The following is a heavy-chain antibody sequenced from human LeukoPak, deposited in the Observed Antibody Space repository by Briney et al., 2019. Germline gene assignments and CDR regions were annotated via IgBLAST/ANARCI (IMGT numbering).Heavy chain of an antibody. CDR1: GGSISSYY. CDR2: IYYSGST. Sequence: SETLSLTCTVSGGSISSYYWSWIRQPPGKGLEWIGYIYYSGSTNYNPSLKSRVTISVDTSKNQFSLKLSSVTAADTAVYYCARDSGNGDFDYWGLGTLVTVSS. V-gene: IGHV4-59*01. J-gene: IGHJ4*02. D-gene: IGHD1-1*01. CDR3: ARDSGNGDFDY.